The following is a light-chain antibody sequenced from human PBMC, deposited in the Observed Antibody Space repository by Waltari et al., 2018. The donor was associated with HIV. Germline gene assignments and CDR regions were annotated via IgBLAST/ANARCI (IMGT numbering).Light chain of an antibody. Sequence: SVLTQPPSVSGAPGQRATSPSTGGGSNIGEGYHLPCYQQLPGTAPKLLIYGNSNRPSGVPDRFSGSKSGTSASLAITGLQAEDEADYYCQSHDSSLSGYVFGTGTKVTVL. CDR1: GSNIGEGYH. CDR2: GNS. CDR3: QSHDSSLSGYV. V-gene: IGLV1-40*01. J-gene: IGLJ1*01.